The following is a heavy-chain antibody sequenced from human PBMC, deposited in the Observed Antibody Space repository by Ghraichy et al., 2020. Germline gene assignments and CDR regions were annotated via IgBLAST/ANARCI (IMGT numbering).Heavy chain of an antibody. CDR2: ISYDGSKK. D-gene: IGHD3-9*01. V-gene: IGHV3-30*03. CDR1: GFTFSNYG. CDR3: APQEELLGILTSGDY. Sequence: GGSLRLSCGASGFTFSNYGMHWVRQAPGKGLEWVAIISYDGSKKEFADSVKGRFTISRDNSQNTVFLQMNSLRPEDTAVYDCAPQEELLGILTSGDYRGQGTLVTVPS. J-gene: IGHJ4*02.